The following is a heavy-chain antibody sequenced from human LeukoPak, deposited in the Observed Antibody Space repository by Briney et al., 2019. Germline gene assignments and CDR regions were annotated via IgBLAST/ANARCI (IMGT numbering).Heavy chain of an antibody. D-gene: IGHD6-19*01. CDR2: IYSGGNT. CDR3: ARGVAVAGYIDY. V-gene: IGHV3-53*05. Sequence: GGSLRLSCAASGLTVSSNCMSWVRQAPGKGLEWVSFIYSGGNTYYADSVKGRFTISRDNSKNTLYLQMNSLRAEDTAVYYCARGVAVAGYIDYWGQGTLVTVSS. CDR1: GLTVSSNC. J-gene: IGHJ4*02.